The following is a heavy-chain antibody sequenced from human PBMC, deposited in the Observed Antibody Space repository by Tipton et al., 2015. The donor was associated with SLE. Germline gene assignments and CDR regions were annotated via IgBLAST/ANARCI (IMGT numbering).Heavy chain of an antibody. Sequence: QSGPEVKKPGASVKVSCKASGGTFSSYAVSWVRQAPGQGFEWMGGIIPIFGTANYAQKFQGRVTITADESTSTAYMERSSLRSEDTAVYYCARDLTYYYGSGSLYGMDVWGQGTTVTVSS. J-gene: IGHJ6*02. CDR1: GGTFSSYA. CDR2: IIPIFGTA. V-gene: IGHV1-69*01. D-gene: IGHD3-10*01. CDR3: ARDLTYYYGSGSLYGMDV.